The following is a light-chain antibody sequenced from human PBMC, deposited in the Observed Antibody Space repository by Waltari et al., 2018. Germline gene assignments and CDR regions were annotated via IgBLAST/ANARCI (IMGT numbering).Light chain of an antibody. V-gene: IGLV2-14*01. CDR1: SRDVGGSNY. CDR3: SSYTSSSTLV. Sequence: QSALTQPASVSGSPGQSITISCTGTSRDVGGSNYVPWYQQHPGKAPKLMIYEVSNRPSGVSNRFSGSKSGNTASLTISGLQAEDEADYYCSSYTSSSTLVCGGGTKLTVL. CDR2: EVS. J-gene: IGLJ3*02.